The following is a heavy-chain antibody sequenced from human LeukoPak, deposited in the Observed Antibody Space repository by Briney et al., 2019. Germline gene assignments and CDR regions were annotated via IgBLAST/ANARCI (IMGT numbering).Heavy chain of an antibody. CDR2: IYYSGST. Sequence: SETLSLTCTVSGGSVSSYYWSWIRQPPGKGLEWIGYIYYSGSTNYNPSLKSRVTMSVDTSKNQFSLKLTSVTAAETAVYYCARVSPRRQLLLSVWGQGTLVTVSS. J-gene: IGHJ4*02. D-gene: IGHD2-2*01. CDR1: GGSVSSYY. CDR3: ARVSPRRQLLLSV. V-gene: IGHV4-59*02.